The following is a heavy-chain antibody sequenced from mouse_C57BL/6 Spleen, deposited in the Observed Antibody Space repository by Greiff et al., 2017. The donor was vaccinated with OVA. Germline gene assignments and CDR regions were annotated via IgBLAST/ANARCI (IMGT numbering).Heavy chain of an antibody. CDR3: SRAGAAQTGFAD. Sequence: VKLLESGPELVKPGASLKLSCTASGYAFSSSWMNWVKQRPGKGLEWIGRIYPGDGDTNYNGTFKGQVTLTADKSSSTAYLQLSRLTSEDYAVYICSRAGAAQTGFADWGKGTLVTVAA. D-gene: IGHD3-2*02. CDR1: GYAFSSSW. V-gene: IGHV1-82*01. CDR2: IYPGDGDT. J-gene: IGHJ3*01.